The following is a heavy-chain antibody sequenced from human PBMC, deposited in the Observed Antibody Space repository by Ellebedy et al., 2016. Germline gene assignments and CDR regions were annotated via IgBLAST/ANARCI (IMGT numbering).Heavy chain of an antibody. V-gene: IGHV4-34*01. D-gene: IGHD2-21*01. Sequence: SETLSLTXAVYGGSFSGYYWSWIRQPPGKGLEWIGEINHSGSTNYNPSLKSRVTISVDTSKNQFSLKLSSVTAADTAVYYCARGGVIADAFDIWGQGTMVTVSS. CDR2: INHSGST. J-gene: IGHJ3*02. CDR1: GGSFSGYY. CDR3: ARGGVIADAFDI.